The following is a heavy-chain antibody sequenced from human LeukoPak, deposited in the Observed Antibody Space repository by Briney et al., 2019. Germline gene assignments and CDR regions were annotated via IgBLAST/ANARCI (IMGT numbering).Heavy chain of an antibody. CDR3: KKDPGTTIVAFDI. CDR2: ISGGST. V-gene: IGHV3-38-3*01. D-gene: IGHD3-22*01. Sequence: GGSMRLSCAASGFTVSSNEMSWVRQAPGKGLEWVSSISGGSTYYADSRKSRFTISRDNSKNTLHLQMNSLRAEDTAVYYCKKDPGTTIVAFDIWGQGTMVTVSS. J-gene: IGHJ3*02. CDR1: GFTVSSNE.